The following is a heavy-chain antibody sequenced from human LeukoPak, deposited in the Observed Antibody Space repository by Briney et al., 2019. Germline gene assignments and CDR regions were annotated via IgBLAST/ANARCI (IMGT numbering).Heavy chain of an antibody. J-gene: IGHJ3*02. D-gene: IGHD2-15*01. Sequence: SETLSLTCTVSGGSISSYYWSWIRQPPGKGLEWIGYIYYSGSTNYNPSLKSRVTISVDTSKNQFSLKLSSVTAADTAVYYCARTVGHCSGGSCYERAFDIWGQGTMVTVSS. CDR2: IYYSGST. CDR3: ARTVGHCSGGSCYERAFDI. V-gene: IGHV4-59*01. CDR1: GGSISSYY.